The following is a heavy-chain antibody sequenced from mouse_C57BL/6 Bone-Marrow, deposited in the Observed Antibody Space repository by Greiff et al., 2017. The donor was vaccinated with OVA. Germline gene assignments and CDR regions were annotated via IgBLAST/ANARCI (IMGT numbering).Heavy chain of an antibody. CDR2: IRNKANGYTT. V-gene: IGHV7-3*01. CDR3: ASLARFAY. J-gene: IGHJ3*01. CDR1: GFTFTDYY. Sequence: EVKLVESGGGLVQPGGSLCLSCAASGFTFTDYYMSWVRQPPGKALEWLGFIRNKANGYTTEYSASVKGRFTISRDNSQSILYLQMNALRAEDSATYYCASLARFAYWGQGTLVTVSA.